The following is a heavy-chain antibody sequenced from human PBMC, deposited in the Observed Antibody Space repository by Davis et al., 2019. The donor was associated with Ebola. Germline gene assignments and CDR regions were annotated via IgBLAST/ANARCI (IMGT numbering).Heavy chain of an antibody. CDR1: GFIFSSYV. V-gene: IGHV3-23*01. Sequence: GGSLRLSCAASGFIFSSYVMSWVRQAPGKGLEWVSTLGTSADTYYADSVKGRFTISRDNSKNTLYLQMNGLRVEDTAIYYCAKDTSNIWFDIWGQGTMVTVPS. J-gene: IGHJ3*02. D-gene: IGHD1-26*01. CDR2: LGTSADT. CDR3: AKDTSNIWFDI.